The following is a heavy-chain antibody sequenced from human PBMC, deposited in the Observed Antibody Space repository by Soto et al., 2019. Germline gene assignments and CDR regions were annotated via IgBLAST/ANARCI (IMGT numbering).Heavy chain of an antibody. CDR2: INPASGRS. CDR3: ARMATFGSLNWFDP. J-gene: IGHJ5*02. D-gene: IGHD3-16*01. Sequence: ASVKVSCKASGYTFTAIYGISWVRQAPGQGLEWMGWINPASGRSGYAQKFQGRLTMTRDISIATAYMELSSLRSDDTAIYYCARMATFGSLNWFDPWGQGTLVTVSS. V-gene: IGHV1-8*01. CDR1: GYTFTAIYG.